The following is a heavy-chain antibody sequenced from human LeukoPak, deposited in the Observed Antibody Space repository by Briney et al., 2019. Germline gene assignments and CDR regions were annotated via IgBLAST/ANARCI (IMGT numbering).Heavy chain of an antibody. V-gene: IGHV4-59*01. D-gene: IGHD3-22*01. CDR2: IFHTGST. CDR3: VRGVSSGL. J-gene: IGHJ4*02. Sequence: SETLSLTCIVSGGSMSSYYWSWIRQPPGKGLEWIGYIFHTGSTNYNPSLKTRVTLSVDTSKNQFSLKLTSVTPADTAVYYCVRGVSSGLWGQGTLVTVSS. CDR1: GGSMSSYY.